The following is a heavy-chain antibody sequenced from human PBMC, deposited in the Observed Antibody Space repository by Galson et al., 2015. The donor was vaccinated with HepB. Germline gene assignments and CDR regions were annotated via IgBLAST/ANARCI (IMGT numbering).Heavy chain of an antibody. Sequence: SLRLSCAASGFTFSSYWMTWIRQAPGKGLEWVANVKQDGSEKYYVDSVKGRFTISRDNAKNSLYLQMNSLRAEDTAVYYCARVLEQQLVLEALNWFDPWGQGTLVTVSS. CDR1: GFTFSSYW. CDR3: ARVLEQQLVLEALNWFDP. CDR2: VKQDGSEK. J-gene: IGHJ5*02. D-gene: IGHD6-13*01. V-gene: IGHV3-7*03.